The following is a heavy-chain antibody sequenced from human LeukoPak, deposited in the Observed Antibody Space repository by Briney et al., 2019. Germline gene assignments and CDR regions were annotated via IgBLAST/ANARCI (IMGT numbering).Heavy chain of an antibody. CDR2: IIPILGIA. D-gene: IGHD6-6*01. CDR1: GGTFSSYA. Sequence: GSSVKVSCKASGGTFSSYAISWVRQAPGQGLEWMGRIIPILGIANYAQKFQGRVTITADKSTSTAYMELSSLRSEDTAVYYCARGLDSSSADFDYWGQGTLVTVSS. J-gene: IGHJ4*02. CDR3: ARGLDSSSADFDY. V-gene: IGHV1-69*04.